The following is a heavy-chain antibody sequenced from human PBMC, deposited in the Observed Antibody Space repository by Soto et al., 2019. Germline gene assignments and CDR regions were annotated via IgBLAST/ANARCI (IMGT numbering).Heavy chain of an antibody. CDR2: IWSDGSYK. CDR1: GFTFSRYG. Sequence: QVQLAESGGGVAQPGSSLRLSCVASGFTFSRYGMHWVRQAPGKGLEWVSGIWSDGSYKDYEESVKGRFSVSRDNSKNTLYLQMNSLRAEDTAVYYCARSFGMAGRYFYYYGLDVWGQGTTVTVSS. V-gene: IGHV3-33*01. J-gene: IGHJ6*02. CDR3: ARSFGMAGRYFYYYGLDV. D-gene: IGHD6-13*01.